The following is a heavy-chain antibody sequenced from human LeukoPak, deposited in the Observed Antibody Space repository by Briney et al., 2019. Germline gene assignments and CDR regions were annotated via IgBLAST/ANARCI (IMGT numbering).Heavy chain of an antibody. CDR1: GFTFSSYG. V-gene: IGHV3-33*01. D-gene: IGHD3-9*01. Sequence: GGSLRLSCAASGFTFSSYGMHWVRQAPGKGLEWVAVIWYDGNNKYYADSVKGRFTISRDNSKNTLYLQMNSLGAEDTAVYYCARSTSSEYDIYHFDYRGQGTLVTVSS. J-gene: IGHJ4*02. CDR2: IWYDGNNK. CDR3: ARSTSSEYDIYHFDY.